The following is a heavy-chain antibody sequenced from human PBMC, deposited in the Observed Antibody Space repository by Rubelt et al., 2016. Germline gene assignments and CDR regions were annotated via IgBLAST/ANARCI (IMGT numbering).Heavy chain of an antibody. Sequence: QVQLQESGPGLVKPSETLSLTCTVSGGSISSYYRSWIRQPPGKGLEWIGYIYYSGSTNYNPSLTSRVTISVDTSTNQFSRRRRAVTAADTAVDYWAGSGGGSLLEYGGQGTLGTVSS. D-gene: IGHD1-26*01. CDR1: GGSISSYY. J-gene: IGHJ4*02. CDR2: IYYSGST. V-gene: IGHV4-59*01. CDR3: AGSGGGSLLEY.